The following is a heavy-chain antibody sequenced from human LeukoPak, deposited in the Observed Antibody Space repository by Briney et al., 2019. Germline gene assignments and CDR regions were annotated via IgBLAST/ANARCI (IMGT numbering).Heavy chain of an antibody. CDR1: GFTFSSYA. D-gene: IGHD4/OR15-4a*01. V-gene: IGHV3-23*01. Sequence: GGSLRLSCAASGFTFSSYAMSWVRQAPGKGLGWVSAISGSGGSTYYADSVKGRFTISRDNAKNTLYLQMNSLRAEDTAVYYCARDLYYYGAPGYWGQGTLVTVSS. CDR2: ISGSGGST. J-gene: IGHJ4*02. CDR3: ARDLYYYGAPGY.